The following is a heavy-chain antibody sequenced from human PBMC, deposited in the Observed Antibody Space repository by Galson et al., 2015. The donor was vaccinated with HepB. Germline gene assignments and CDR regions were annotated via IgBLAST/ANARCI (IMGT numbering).Heavy chain of an antibody. Sequence: SLRLSCAASGFIFSDYGMHWVRQAPGKGLEWVADISYDGNIEQYADSVRGRFTISRDSSKNTLYLQINSLRAEDMAVYYCAKRLGYGSHKGMEVWGQGTTVTVSS. CDR3: AKRLGYGSHKGMEV. D-gene: IGHD4-17*01. CDR2: ISYDGNIE. CDR1: GFIFSDYG. V-gene: IGHV3-30*18. J-gene: IGHJ6*02.